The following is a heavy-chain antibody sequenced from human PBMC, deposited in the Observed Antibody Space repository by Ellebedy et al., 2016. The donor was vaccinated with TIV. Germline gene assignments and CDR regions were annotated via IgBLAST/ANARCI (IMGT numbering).Heavy chain of an antibody. Sequence: MPSETLSLTCTVSGGSISSDYWSWVRQPPGKGLEWIGDISDSGSPNYSPSLKSRVTISLDTFKNQFFLKVSSVTAADTAVYYCARQPIAAAGTGWFDPWGQGTLVSVSS. V-gene: IGHV4-59*08. CDR1: GGSISSDY. CDR2: ISDSGSP. J-gene: IGHJ5*02. D-gene: IGHD6-13*01. CDR3: ARQPIAAAGTGWFDP.